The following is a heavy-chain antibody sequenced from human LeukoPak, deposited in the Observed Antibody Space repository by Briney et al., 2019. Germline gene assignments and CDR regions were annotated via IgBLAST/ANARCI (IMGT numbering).Heavy chain of an antibody. Sequence: ASVKVSCKASGYTFTGYYMHWVRQAPGQGLEWMGWINPNSGGTNYAQKFQGRVTMTRDTSISTAYMELSRLRSDDTAVYYCARTFPTVTTRHYFDYWGQGTLVTVSS. D-gene: IGHD4-11*01. CDR3: ARTFPTVTTRHYFDY. CDR2: INPNSGGT. V-gene: IGHV1-2*02. CDR1: GYTFTGYY. J-gene: IGHJ4*02.